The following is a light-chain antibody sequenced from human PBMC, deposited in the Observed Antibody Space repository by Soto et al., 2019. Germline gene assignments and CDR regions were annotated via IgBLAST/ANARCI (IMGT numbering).Light chain of an antibody. CDR3: CSYTSSITYV. Sequence: QSDLNQPASVSGSPGQSITIXCTGTSSDVGGYXYVSWYQQHPGKAPKLMIYEVSYRPSGVSDRFSGSKSGNTASLTISGLQAEDEADYYCCSYTSSITYVFGTGTKVTVL. CDR2: EVS. V-gene: IGLV2-14*01. CDR1: SSDVGGYXY. J-gene: IGLJ1*01.